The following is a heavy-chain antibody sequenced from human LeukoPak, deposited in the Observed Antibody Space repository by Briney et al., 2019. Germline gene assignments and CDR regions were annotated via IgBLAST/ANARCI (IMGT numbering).Heavy chain of an antibody. CDR2: IRGSGGGT. Sequence: GGSLRLSCAASGFTFSSYAMSWVRQAPGKGLEWVSGIRGSGGGTYYADSVKGRFSISRDNSKNTLYLQMNSLRAEDTAVYYCAKEEGRLWFGGHLDPWGQGTLVTVSS. CDR3: AKEEGRLWFGGHLDP. J-gene: IGHJ5*02. CDR1: GFTFSSYA. V-gene: IGHV3-23*01. D-gene: IGHD3-10*01.